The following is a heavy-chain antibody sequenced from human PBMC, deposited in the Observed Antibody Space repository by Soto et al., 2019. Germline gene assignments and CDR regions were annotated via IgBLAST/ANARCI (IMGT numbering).Heavy chain of an antibody. CDR2: IIPIFGTA. J-gene: IGHJ5*02. CDR1: GGTFSSYA. CDR3: ARVAAAGRVSEYNWFDP. Sequence: QVQLVQSGAEVKKPGSSVKVSCKASGGTFSSYAISWVRQAPGQGLEWMGGIIPIFGTANYAQKFQGRVTITADEPTSTAYMELSSLRSEDTAVYYCARVAAAGRVSEYNWFDPWGHRNLVTVSS. D-gene: IGHD6-13*01. V-gene: IGHV1-69*01.